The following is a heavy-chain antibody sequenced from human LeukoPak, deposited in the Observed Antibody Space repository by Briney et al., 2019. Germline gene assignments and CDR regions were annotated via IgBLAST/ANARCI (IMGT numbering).Heavy chain of an antibody. D-gene: IGHD3-16*02. V-gene: IGHV1-2*02. CDR1: GYTFTGYY. CDR3: ARDQDLDDYVWGSYRFDY. J-gene: IGHJ4*02. CDR2: INPNSGGT. Sequence: ASVTVSCKASGYTFTGYYMHWVRQAPGQGLEWMGWINPNSGGTNYAQKFQGRVTMTRDPSIRTAYMELSRLRSDDTAVYYCARDQDLDDYVWGSYRFDYWGQGTLVPVSS.